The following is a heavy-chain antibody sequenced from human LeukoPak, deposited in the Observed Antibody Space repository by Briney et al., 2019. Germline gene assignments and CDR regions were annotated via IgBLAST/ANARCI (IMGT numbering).Heavy chain of an antibody. D-gene: IGHD6-13*01. Sequence: SETLSLTCAVSGYSISSSNWWGWIRQPPGKGLEWIGYIYYSGSTNYNPSLKSRVTMSVDTSKNQFSLKLSSVTALDTAVYYCEVAAQEFDYWGQGTLVTVSS. CDR2: IYYSGST. CDR1: GYSISSSNW. V-gene: IGHV4-28*06. J-gene: IGHJ4*02. CDR3: EVAAQEFDY.